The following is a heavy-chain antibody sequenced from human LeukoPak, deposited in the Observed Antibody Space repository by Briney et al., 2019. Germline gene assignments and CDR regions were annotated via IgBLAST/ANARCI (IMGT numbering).Heavy chain of an antibody. CDR3: ARDIPRGASHLDY. CDR2: INEDGSQK. D-gene: IGHD1-26*01. Sequence: GGSLRLSCATSGFSFSGYWVTWVRQAPGKGPEWVANINEDGSQKNLVDSVKGRFTISRDNAKSSLYLQMNSLRVEDTAVYYCARDIPRGASHLDYWGQGTLVTVSS. V-gene: IGHV3-7*01. CDR1: GFSFSGYW. J-gene: IGHJ4*02.